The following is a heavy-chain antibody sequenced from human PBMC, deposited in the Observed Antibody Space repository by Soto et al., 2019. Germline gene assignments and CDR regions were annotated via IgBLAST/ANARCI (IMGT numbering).Heavy chain of an antibody. CDR3: AKDSVMDTAMAHPPNFDY. J-gene: IGHJ4*02. Sequence: PGGSLRLSCAASGFTFSSYGMHWVRQAPGKGLEWVAVISYDGSNKYYADSVKGRFTISRDNSKNTLYLQMNSLRAEDTAVYYCAKDSVMDTAMAHPPNFDYWGQGTLVTVSS. D-gene: IGHD5-18*01. V-gene: IGHV3-30*18. CDR1: GFTFSSYG. CDR2: ISYDGSNK.